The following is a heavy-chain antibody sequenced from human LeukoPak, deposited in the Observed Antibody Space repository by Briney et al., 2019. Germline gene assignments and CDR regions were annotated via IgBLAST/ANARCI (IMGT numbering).Heavy chain of an antibody. D-gene: IGHD4-17*01. CDR3: AKDPNGDFVGAFDS. Sequence: GGSLTLSCAASGFTFSAYAMVWVRQAPGRGLEWVSGITGSGHVSYYADSVKDRFAISRGNSKNTLYLQMTSLRAEDAAIYYCAKDPNGDFVGAFDSWGQGTKVIVSS. V-gene: IGHV3-23*01. J-gene: IGHJ3*01. CDR2: ITGSGHVS. CDR1: GFTFSAYA.